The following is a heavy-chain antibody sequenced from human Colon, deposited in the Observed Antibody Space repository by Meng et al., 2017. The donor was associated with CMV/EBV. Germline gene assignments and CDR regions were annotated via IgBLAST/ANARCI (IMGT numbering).Heavy chain of an antibody. CDR2: ISGTVDTT. CDR3: AKDFWSGYYISNYSGMDV. D-gene: IGHD3-3*01. CDR1: GFTFSSYA. V-gene: IGHV3-23*01. Sequence: GGSLRLSCAASGFTFSSYAMSWVRQAPGKGLEWVSAISGTVDTTYYADSVKGRFTISRDSSKDTLYLQMNSLRAEDMAVYYCAKDFWSGYYISNYSGMDVWGQGTTVTVSS. J-gene: IGHJ6*02.